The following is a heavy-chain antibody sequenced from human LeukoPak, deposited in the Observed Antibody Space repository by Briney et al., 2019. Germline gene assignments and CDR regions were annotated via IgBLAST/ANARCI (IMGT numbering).Heavy chain of an antibody. D-gene: IGHD3-22*01. J-gene: IGHJ4*02. CDR3: ARQSDSSGYYSFNY. Sequence: SETLSLTCTVSGGSISSSSHYWGWIRQPPGKGLEWIGTIYYRGSSSYNPSLKSRVTMSVDTSKNHFSLKLSSVTAADTAVYFCARQSDSSGYYSFNYWGQGILVTVSS. CDR1: GGSISSSSHY. V-gene: IGHV4-39*01. CDR2: IYYRGSS.